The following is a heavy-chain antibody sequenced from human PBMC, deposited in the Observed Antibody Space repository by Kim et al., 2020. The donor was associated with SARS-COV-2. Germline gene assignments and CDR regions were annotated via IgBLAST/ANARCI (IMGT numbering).Heavy chain of an antibody. Sequence: STNYTPSLKSRVTISVDTSKSQFSLKLSSVTAADTAVYYCARDLLRGFDYWGQGTLVTVSS. V-gene: IGHV4-59*01. CDR2: ST. D-gene: IGHD3-10*01. CDR3: ARDLLRGFDY. J-gene: IGHJ4*02.